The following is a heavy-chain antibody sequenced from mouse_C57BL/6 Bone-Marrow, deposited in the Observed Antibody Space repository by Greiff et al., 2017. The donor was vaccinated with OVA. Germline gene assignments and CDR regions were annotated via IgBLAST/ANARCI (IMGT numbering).Heavy chain of an antibody. Sequence: EVMLVESGGGLVKPGGSLKLSCAASGFTFSSYAMSWVRQTPEKRLEWVATISDGGSYTYYPDNVKGRFTISRDNAKNNLYLQMSHLKSEDTAMYYCARANYYGSRNWYFDVWGTGTTVTVSS. D-gene: IGHD1-1*01. CDR1: GFTFSSYA. V-gene: IGHV5-4*03. J-gene: IGHJ1*03. CDR2: ISDGGSYT. CDR3: ARANYYGSRNWYFDV.